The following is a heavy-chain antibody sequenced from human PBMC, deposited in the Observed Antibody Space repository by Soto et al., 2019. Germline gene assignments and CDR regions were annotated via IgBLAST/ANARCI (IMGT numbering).Heavy chain of an antibody. CDR2: IKGSHAGGTT. Sequence: EVQLVESGGGLVEPGGSIRLSCVASGFTFTKAYMTWVRQAPGKGLEWVGRIKGSHAGGTTDYATSVKGRFTISRDDSKNTLELQMNSLKTEDTSVYYCATEGGYPGSNFYGAYWGQGTLVTVSS. V-gene: IGHV3-15*01. CDR3: ATEGGYPGSNFYGAY. D-gene: IGHD1-26*01. CDR1: GFTFTKAY. J-gene: IGHJ4*02.